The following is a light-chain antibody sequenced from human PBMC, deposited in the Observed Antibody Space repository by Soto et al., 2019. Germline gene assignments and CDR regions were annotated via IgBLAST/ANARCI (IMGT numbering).Light chain of an antibody. Sequence: QSALTQPASVSGSPGQSITISCTGTSSDVGGYNYVSWYQQHPGKAPKLMIYDVSNRPSGVSNRFSGSKSGNTASLTISGRQAEYEADYYCSSYTSSSTPRVFGGGTKLTVL. CDR2: DVS. CDR1: SSDVGGYNY. CDR3: SSYTSSSTPRV. J-gene: IGLJ3*02. V-gene: IGLV2-14*01.